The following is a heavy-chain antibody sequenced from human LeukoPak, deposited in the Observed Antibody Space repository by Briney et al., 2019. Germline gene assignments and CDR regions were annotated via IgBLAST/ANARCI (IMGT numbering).Heavy chain of an antibody. J-gene: IGHJ4*02. CDR1: GFTVSSNY. CDR3: ARVTSSGWYYFDY. V-gene: IGHV3-53*01. Sequence: GGSLRLSCAAFGFTVSSNYMSWVRQAPGKGLEWVSVIYSGGSTYYADSVKGRFTISRDNSKNTLYLQMNSLRAEDTAVYYCARVTSSGWYYFDYWGQGTLVTVSS. D-gene: IGHD6-19*01. CDR2: IYSGGST.